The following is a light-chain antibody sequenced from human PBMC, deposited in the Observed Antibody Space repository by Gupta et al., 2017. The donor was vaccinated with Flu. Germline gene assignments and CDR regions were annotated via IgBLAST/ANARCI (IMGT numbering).Light chain of an antibody. V-gene: IGKV1-39*01. CDR3: QQSYSTPYS. CDR1: QRISSY. Sequence: DIQMTQSPSSLSASVGDRVTITCRASQRISSYLNWYQQKPGKAPKLLIYAASRVQSGVPSRFSGSGSGTDFTLTISRRQPEDFATYYCQQSYSTPYSFGQGTKMEIK. CDR2: AAS. J-gene: IGKJ2*03.